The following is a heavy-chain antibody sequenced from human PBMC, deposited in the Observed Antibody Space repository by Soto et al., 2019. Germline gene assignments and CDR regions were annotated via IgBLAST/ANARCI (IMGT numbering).Heavy chain of an antibody. CDR3: AKDHGVVVAATSYYYYYGMDV. J-gene: IGHJ6*02. CDR2: ISYDGSNK. Sequence: QVQLVESGGGVVQPGRSLRLSCAASGFTFSSYGMHWVRQAPGKGLEWVAVISYDGSNKYYADSVKGRFTISRDNSKNTLYLQMNSLRAEDTAVYYCAKDHGVVVAATSYYYYYGMDVWGQGTTVTVSS. D-gene: IGHD2-15*01. V-gene: IGHV3-30*18. CDR1: GFTFSSYG.